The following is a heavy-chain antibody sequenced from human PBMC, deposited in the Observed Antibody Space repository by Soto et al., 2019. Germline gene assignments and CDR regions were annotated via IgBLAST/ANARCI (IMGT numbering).Heavy chain of an antibody. V-gene: IGHV4-59*01. Sequence: SETLSLTCTVSGGSISSYYWSWIRQPPGKGLEWIGYIYYSGSTNYNPSLKSRVTISVDTSKNQFSLKLSSVTAADTAVYYCARVLEGYCSSTSCHYYFDYWGQGTLVTVSS. J-gene: IGHJ4*02. CDR3: ARVLEGYCSSTSCHYYFDY. CDR2: IYYSGST. D-gene: IGHD2-2*01. CDR1: GGSISSYY.